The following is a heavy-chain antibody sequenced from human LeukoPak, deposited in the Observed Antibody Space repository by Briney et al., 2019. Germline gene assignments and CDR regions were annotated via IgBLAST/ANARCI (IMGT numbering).Heavy chain of an antibody. Sequence: ASVKVSCKTSGYTFTDFGINWVRQAPGQGLEWMGRFTTYNGNTNYAQKFQGRVTMTTDTSTTTAYLEVTSLRSDDTAVYYCARDSSGFYYVHWGQGTLVTASS. V-gene: IGHV1-18*01. J-gene: IGHJ4*02. D-gene: IGHD3-22*01. CDR3: ARDSSGFYYVH. CDR1: GYTFTDFG. CDR2: FTTYNGNT.